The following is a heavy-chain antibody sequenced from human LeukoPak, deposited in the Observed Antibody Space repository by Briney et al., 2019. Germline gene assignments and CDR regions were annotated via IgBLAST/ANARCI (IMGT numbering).Heavy chain of an antibody. J-gene: IGHJ4*02. Sequence: KSSETLSLTCAVYGGSFSGYLWSWIRQPPGKGLEWIGEINHSGSTKYNPSLKDRVTISVDTSKNQFSLRLSSVTAADTAVYYCARAEPWIHQQIDYWGQGTLVSVSS. CDR1: GGSFSGYL. CDR2: INHSGST. V-gene: IGHV4-34*01. D-gene: IGHD5-12*01. CDR3: ARAEPWIHQQIDY.